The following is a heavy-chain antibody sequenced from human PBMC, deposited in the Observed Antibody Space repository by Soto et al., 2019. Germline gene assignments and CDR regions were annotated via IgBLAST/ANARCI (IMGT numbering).Heavy chain of an antibody. CDR2: IKQDGSEK. CDR3: ARASDYGMNYFEY. Sequence: GGSLRLSCAASGFTFGNYWMSWVRQAPGKGLEWVANIKQDGSEKYHVDSVKGRFTISRDNAKNPLYLQMNSLRAEDTAVYYCARASDYGMNYFEYWGQGTLVTVSS. CDR1: GFTFGNYW. V-gene: IGHV3-7*01. D-gene: IGHD4-17*01. J-gene: IGHJ4*02.